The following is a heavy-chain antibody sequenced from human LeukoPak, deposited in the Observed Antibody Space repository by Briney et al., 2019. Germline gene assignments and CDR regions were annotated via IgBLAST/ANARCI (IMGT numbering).Heavy chain of an antibody. V-gene: IGHV3-74*01. D-gene: IGHD2-2*01. Sequence: GGSLRLSCAASGNYWMHWVRQAPGKGLVWVSHINGDGSWTTYADSVKGRFTISKDNAKNTAYLQMNNLRAEDTAVYYCVSFYETYWGRGTLVTVSS. CDR1: GNYW. CDR2: INGDGSWT. J-gene: IGHJ4*02. CDR3: VSFYETY.